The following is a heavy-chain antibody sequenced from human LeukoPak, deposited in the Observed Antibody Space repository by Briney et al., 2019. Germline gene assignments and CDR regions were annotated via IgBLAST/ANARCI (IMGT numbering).Heavy chain of an antibody. Sequence: SETLSLTCTVSGGSISRHYWSWIRQPPGKGLEWIGYVFYTGSTNYNSSLKSRVTISIDTSKNQFSLKLSSVTAADTAVYYCARHGLDGYNSESNWIDPWGQGTLVTVSS. CDR1: GGSISRHY. CDR3: ARHGLDGYNSESNWIDP. J-gene: IGHJ5*02. CDR2: VFYTGST. D-gene: IGHD5-24*01. V-gene: IGHV4-59*08.